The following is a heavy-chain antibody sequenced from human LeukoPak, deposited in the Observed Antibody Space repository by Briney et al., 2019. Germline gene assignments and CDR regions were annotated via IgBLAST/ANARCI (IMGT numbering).Heavy chain of an antibody. Sequence: SETLSLTCTVSGGSISSSSYYWGWIRQPPGKGLDWIGSIYYSGSTYYNPSLKSRVTISVDTSKKQFSLKLSSVTAADTAVYYCARPYCSAGNCYSNFDSWGQGTLVTVSS. V-gene: IGHV4-39*07. CDR1: GGSISSSSYY. CDR3: ARPYCSAGNCYSNFDS. CDR2: IYYSGST. J-gene: IGHJ4*02. D-gene: IGHD2-15*01.